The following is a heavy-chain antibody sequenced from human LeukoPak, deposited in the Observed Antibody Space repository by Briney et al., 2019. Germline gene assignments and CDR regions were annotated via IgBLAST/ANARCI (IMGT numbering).Heavy chain of an antibody. CDR1: GFTFSSYW. D-gene: IGHD6-6*01. J-gene: IGHJ3*02. V-gene: IGHV3-74*01. CDR3: VREYSSSSGRAFDM. Sequence: GGSLRLSCAASGFTFSSYWMHWVRQAPGKGLVWVSRISTDGSSTNSADSVKGRLTISRGNAKNTLYLQMNSLRAEDTAVYYCVREYSSSSGRAFDMWGQGTMVTVSP. CDR2: ISTDGSST.